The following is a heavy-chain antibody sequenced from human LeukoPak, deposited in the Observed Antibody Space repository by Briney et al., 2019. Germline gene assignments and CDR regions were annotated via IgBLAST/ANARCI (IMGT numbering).Heavy chain of an antibody. CDR1: GVSVSENY. J-gene: IGHJ1*01. Sequence: GGSLRLSCAASGVSVSENYMSWVRQAPGKGLEWVSVMDNSDYTYYSDAVNGRFTISRDSSTNTLYLQMNSLRAEGTATYYCARQFGFYYDTSGFPEFFQDWGQGTLVIVSS. D-gene: IGHD3-22*01. CDR2: MDNSDYT. CDR3: ARQFGFYYDTSGFPEFFQD. V-gene: IGHV3-66*04.